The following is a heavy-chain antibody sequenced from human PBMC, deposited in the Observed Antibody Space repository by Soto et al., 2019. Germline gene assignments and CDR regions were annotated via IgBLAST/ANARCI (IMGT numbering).Heavy chain of an antibody. CDR3: ANGLEWLPHFDY. J-gene: IGHJ4*02. V-gene: IGHV3-23*01. CDR2: ISGSGGST. Sequence: EVQLLESGGGLVQHGGSLRLSCAASGFTFSSYAMSWVRQAPGKGLEWVSAISGSGGSTYYADSVKGRFTISRDNSKSTLYLQMNSLRAEDTAVYYCANGLEWLPHFDYWGQGTLVTVSS. D-gene: IGHD3-3*01. CDR1: GFTFSSYA.